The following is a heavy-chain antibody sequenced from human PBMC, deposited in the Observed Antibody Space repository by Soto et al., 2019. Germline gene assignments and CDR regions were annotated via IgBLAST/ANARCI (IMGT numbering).Heavy chain of an antibody. V-gene: IGHV3-48*01. D-gene: IGHD2-15*01. J-gene: IGHJ6*02. CDR2: IGNTLDTI. CDR1: GFAFSGHT. Sequence: EVQLVESGGVLVQPGGSLRLSCAASGFAFSGHTMNWVRQAPGKGLEWVAYIGNTLDTIYYADSVKGRFIISRDDAMKSVFLQRSSLRADDTAVYYCARGDCSGGSCYGIDVWGRGTTVTVSS. CDR3: ARGDCSGGSCYGIDV.